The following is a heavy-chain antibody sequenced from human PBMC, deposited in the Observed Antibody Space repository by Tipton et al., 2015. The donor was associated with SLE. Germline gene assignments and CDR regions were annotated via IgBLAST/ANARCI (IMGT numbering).Heavy chain of an antibody. D-gene: IGHD5-12*01. J-gene: IGHJ4*02. CDR3: AEKLTASGYDW. Sequence: TLSLTCTVSGGSISSSSYYWGWIRQPPGKGLEWIGSMYYSGSTYYNPSLKSRVTISVDTSKNQFSLKLSSVTAADTAVYYCAEKLTASGYDWWGQGTLVTVSS. CDR2: MYYSGST. V-gene: IGHV4-39*07. CDR1: GGSISSSSYY.